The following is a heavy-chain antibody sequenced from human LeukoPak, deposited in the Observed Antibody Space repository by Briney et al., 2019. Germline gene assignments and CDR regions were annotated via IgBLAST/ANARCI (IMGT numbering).Heavy chain of an antibody. CDR1: GGSFSGYY. CDR2: IYYNGST. J-gene: IGHJ6*03. CDR3: ARHKMVRGIGYYYYMDV. V-gene: IGHV4-39*01. D-gene: IGHD3-10*01. Sequence: KPSETLSLTCAVYGGSFSGYYWGWIRQPPGKGLQWIGSIYYNGSTYYNPSLKSRVIISVDTSKNQFSLKLSSVTAADTAVYYCARHKMVRGIGYYYYMDVRGKGTTVTISS.